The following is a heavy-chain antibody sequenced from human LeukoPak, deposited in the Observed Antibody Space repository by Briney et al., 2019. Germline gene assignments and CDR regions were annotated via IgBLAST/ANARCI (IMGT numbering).Heavy chain of an antibody. CDR2: ISSSGSNI. D-gene: IGHD3-22*01. Sequence: GGSLRLSCAASGFTFSDYYMSWIRQAPGKGLEWVSYISSSGSNIYYADSVKGRFTISRDNAKNSLYLQVNSLRAEDTAVYYCARGQAFYYDNNGPPFDFWGQGTLVTVSS. J-gene: IGHJ4*02. CDR1: GFTFSDYY. V-gene: IGHV3-11*04. CDR3: ARGQAFYYDNNGPPFDF.